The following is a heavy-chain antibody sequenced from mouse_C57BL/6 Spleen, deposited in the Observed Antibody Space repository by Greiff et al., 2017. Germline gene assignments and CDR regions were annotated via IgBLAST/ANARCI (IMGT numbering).Heavy chain of an antibody. D-gene: IGHD2-3*01. CDR2: IYPSDSET. J-gene: IGHJ4*01. V-gene: IGHV1-61*01. Sequence: VQLQQPGAELVRPGSSVKLSCKASGYTFTSYWMDWVKQRPGQGLEWIGNIYPSDSETHYNQKFKDKATLTVDKSSSTAYMQLSSLTSEDSAVYYCARNGYYGYAMDYWGQGTSVTVSS. CDR1: GYTFTSYW. CDR3: ARNGYYGYAMDY.